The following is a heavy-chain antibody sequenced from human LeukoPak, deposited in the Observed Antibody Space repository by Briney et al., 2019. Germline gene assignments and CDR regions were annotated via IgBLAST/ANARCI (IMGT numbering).Heavy chain of an antibody. J-gene: IGHJ2*01. D-gene: IGHD2-2*01. CDR2: INPNSGGT. V-gene: IGHV1-2*02. CDR3: AINVVVPAAIYWYFDL. Sequence: ASVKVSCKASGYTFTGYYMHWVRQARGQGLEWMGWINPNSGGTNYAQKFQGRVTMTRDTSISTAYMELSRLRSDDTAVYYCAINVVVPAAIYWYFDLWGRGTLVTVSS. CDR1: GYTFTGYY.